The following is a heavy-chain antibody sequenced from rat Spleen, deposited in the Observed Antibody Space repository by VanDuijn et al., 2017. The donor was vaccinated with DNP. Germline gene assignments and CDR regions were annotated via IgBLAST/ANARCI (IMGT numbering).Heavy chain of an antibody. D-gene: IGHD1-11*01. CDR1: GFTFSDYY. V-gene: IGHV5-25*01. Sequence: EVQLVESGGGLVQPGRSLKLSCAASGFTFSDYYMAWVRQAPTKGLEWVASSTRSGGSSYYPDSVRGRFTLSRDNAKNTLYLQMNSLRSEDTATYYCARYSLRRLWDYWGQGVMVTVSS. CDR3: ARYSLRRLWDY. J-gene: IGHJ2*01. CDR2: STRSGGSS.